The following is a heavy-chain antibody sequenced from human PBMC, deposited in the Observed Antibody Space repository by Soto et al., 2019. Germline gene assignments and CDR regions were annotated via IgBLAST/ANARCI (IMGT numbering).Heavy chain of an antibody. CDR2: IYPGDSDT. J-gene: IGHJ4*02. CDR1: GYSFTSYW. Sequence: PGESLKISCKGSGYSFTSYWIGWVRQMPGKGLEWMGIIYPGDSDTRYSPSFQGQVTISPDKSISTAYLQWSSLKASDTAMYYCARRYYDFWSGYYTPYYFDYWGQGTLVTVSS. CDR3: ARRYYDFWSGYYTPYYFDY. D-gene: IGHD3-3*01. V-gene: IGHV5-51*01.